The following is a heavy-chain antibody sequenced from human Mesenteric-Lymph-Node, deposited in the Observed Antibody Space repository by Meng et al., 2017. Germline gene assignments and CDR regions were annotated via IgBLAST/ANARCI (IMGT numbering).Heavy chain of an antibody. Sequence: ASVKVSCKASGYTFTAYYMHWVRQAPGQGLEWMGRINPNSGGSNYAQKFQGRVTMTRDTSISTAYMELSRLRSDDTAVYYCARVSYYYDSSGYLDYWGQGTLVTVSS. CDR3: ARVSYYYDSSGYLDY. CDR1: GYTFTAYY. J-gene: IGHJ4*02. V-gene: IGHV1-2*06. D-gene: IGHD3-22*01. CDR2: INPNSGGS.